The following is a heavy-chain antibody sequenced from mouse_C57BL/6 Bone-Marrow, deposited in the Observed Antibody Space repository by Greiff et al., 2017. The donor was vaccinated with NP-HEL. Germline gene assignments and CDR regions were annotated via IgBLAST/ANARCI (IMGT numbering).Heavy chain of an antibody. Sequence: QVQLQQSGAELVRPGTSVKVSCKASGYAFTNYLIEWVKQRPGQGLEWIGVIDPGSGGTNYNEKFKGKATLTADKSSSTAYMQLSSLTSEDSAVYFCAIYGIAGWFAYWGQGTLVTVSA. V-gene: IGHV1-54*01. CDR3: AIYGIAGWFAY. CDR2: IDPGSGGT. CDR1: GYAFTNYL. J-gene: IGHJ3*01. D-gene: IGHD1-1*01.